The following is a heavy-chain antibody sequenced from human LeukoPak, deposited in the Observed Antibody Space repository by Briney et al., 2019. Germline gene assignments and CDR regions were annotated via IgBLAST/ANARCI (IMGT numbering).Heavy chain of an antibody. Sequence: TSETLSLTCAIYGGSFSGYYWSWIRQPPGKGLEWIGEINHSGSTNYDPSLKSRVTISVDTSKNQFSLKLSSVTAADTAVYYCAGAEPRGIIWHPYWGQGTLATVSS. J-gene: IGHJ4*02. CDR2: INHSGST. CDR1: GGSFSGYY. CDR3: AGAEPRGIIWHPY. V-gene: IGHV4-34*01.